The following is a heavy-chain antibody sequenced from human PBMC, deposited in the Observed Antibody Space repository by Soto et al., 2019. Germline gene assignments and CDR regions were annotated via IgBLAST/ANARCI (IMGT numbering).Heavy chain of an antibody. CDR2: IIPIFGTA. J-gene: IGHJ6*02. CDR1: GGTFSSYA. D-gene: IGHD2-2*01. Sequence: QVQLVQSGAEVKKPGSSVKVSCKASGGTFSSYAISWVRQAPGQGLEWMGGIIPIFGTANYAQKFQGRVTITADESTSTAYMELSSLRSEHTAVYYCARSHCSSTSCYVDLYYYYYGRDVWGQGTTVTVSS. CDR3: ARSHCSSTSCYVDLYYYYYGRDV. V-gene: IGHV1-69*01.